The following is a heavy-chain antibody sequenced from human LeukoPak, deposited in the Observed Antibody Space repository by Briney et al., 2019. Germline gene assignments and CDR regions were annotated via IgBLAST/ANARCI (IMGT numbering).Heavy chain of an antibody. CDR2: ISWNSGSI. CDR1: GFTFDDYA. Sequence: PGRSLRLSCAASGFTFDDYAMHWVRQAPGKGLEWVSGISWNSGSIGYADSVKGRFTISRDNAKNSLYLQMNSLRAEDMALYYCAKDKVEVIEGELDYWGQGTLVTVSS. J-gene: IGHJ4*02. CDR3: AKDKVEVIEGELDY. D-gene: IGHD2/OR15-2a*01. V-gene: IGHV3-9*03.